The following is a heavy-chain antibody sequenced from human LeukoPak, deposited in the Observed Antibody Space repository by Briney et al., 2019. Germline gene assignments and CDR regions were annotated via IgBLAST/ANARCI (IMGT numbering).Heavy chain of an antibody. CDR1: GYTFTGYY. Sequence: ASVKVSCKASGYTFTGYYLHWVRQAPGQGLEWMGWINPNSGGTNSAQKFQGRVTMTRDTSISTAYMELSRLTSDDTAVYYCARDPAPYGVYAADYWGQGTLVTVSS. CDR3: ARDPAPYGVYAADY. CDR2: INPNSGGT. D-gene: IGHD4-17*01. J-gene: IGHJ4*02. V-gene: IGHV1-2*02.